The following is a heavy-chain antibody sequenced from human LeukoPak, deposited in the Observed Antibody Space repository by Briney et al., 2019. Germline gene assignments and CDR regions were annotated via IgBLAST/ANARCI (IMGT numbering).Heavy chain of an antibody. Sequence: ASVTVSCKASGYTFTSYGISWVRQAPGQGLEWMGWISAYNGNTNYAQKLQGRVTMTTDTSTSTAYMELRSLRSDDTAVYYCAREYDGSGYYYYYYGMDVWGQGTTVTVSS. J-gene: IGHJ6*02. D-gene: IGHD3-22*01. CDR2: ISAYNGNT. V-gene: IGHV1-18*01. CDR3: AREYDGSGYYYYYYGMDV. CDR1: GYTFTSYG.